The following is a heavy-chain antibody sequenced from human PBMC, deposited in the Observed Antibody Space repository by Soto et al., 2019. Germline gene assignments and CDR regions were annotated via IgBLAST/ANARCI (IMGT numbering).Heavy chain of an antibody. CDR3: AREDYYDRAFDI. CDR2: IYYSGST. V-gene: IGHV4-39*01. J-gene: IGHJ3*02. D-gene: IGHD3-22*01. Sequence: SETLSLTCTVSGGSISSSSYYWGWIRQPPGKGLEWIGSIYYSGSTYYNPSLKSRVTISVDTSKNQFSLKLSSVTAADTAVYYCAREDYYDRAFDIWGQGTMVTVSS. CDR1: GGSISSSSYY.